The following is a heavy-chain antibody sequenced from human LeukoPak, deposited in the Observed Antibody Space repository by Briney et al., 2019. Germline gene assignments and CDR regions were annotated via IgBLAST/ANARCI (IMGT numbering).Heavy chain of an antibody. V-gene: IGHV3-53*01. D-gene: IGHD2-15*01. CDR1: GFTVSSNY. CDR2: IYSGGTT. J-gene: IGHJ4*02. CDR3: ARDRSASCSGGSCYF. Sequence: PGGSLRLSCAASGFTVSSNYMSWVRQAPGKGLEWVSVIYSGGTTYYADSVKGRFTISRDNSKNTLYLQMNSLRAEDTAVYYCARDRSASCSGGSCYFWGQGTLVTVSP.